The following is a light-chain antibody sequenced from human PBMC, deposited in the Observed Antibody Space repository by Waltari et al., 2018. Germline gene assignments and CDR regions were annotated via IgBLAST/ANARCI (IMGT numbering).Light chain of an antibody. CDR2: SNN. Sequence: QSVLTQPPSASGTPGQKITISCSGSTSNIGSTTVAWYQQLPGTAPKLLMYSNNLRPSGVPERFYGSKSGSSASLAIFGLQSEDDADYYCAAWDDSLKGVVFGGGTKVTVL. CDR1: TSNIGSTT. J-gene: IGLJ2*01. CDR3: AAWDDSLKGVV. V-gene: IGLV1-44*01.